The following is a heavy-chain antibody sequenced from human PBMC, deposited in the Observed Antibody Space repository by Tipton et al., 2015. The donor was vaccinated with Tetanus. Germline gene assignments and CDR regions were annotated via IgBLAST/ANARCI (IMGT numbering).Heavy chain of an antibody. D-gene: IGHD2-21*01. CDR2: IYQNGDA. V-gene: IGHV4-59*01. Sequence: TLSLTCTVSGGSISSFYWYWIRQPPGKGLEWIAYIYQNGDANYNPSLQSRVTISVDTSKNQFSLQLAFVTAADTAIYYCARERIEAFYYHGLDVRGPGTTVTASS. CDR1: GGSISSFY. J-gene: IGHJ6*02. CDR3: ARERIEAFYYHGLDV.